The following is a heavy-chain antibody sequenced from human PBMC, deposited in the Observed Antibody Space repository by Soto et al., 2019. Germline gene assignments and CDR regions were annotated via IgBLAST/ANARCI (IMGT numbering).Heavy chain of an antibody. CDR2: IYYSGST. Sequence: QVQLQESGPGLVKPSQTLSLTCTVSGGSISSGGYYWSWIRQHPGKGLECIGYIYYSGSTYYNPSLKSRVTISVDTSKNQFSLRLSSMTAPDTAVYYCARLTGTPNWFDPWGQGTLVTVSS. CDR1: GGSISSGGYY. D-gene: IGHD1-7*01. CDR3: ARLTGTPNWFDP. V-gene: IGHV4-31*03. J-gene: IGHJ5*02.